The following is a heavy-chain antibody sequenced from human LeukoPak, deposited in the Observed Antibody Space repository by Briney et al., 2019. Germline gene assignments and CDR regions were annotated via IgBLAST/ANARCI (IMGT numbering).Heavy chain of an antibody. J-gene: IGHJ4*02. CDR3: AKEITRPNRAVAGLNY. CDR1: GFTFSAYG. Sequence: GSSLRLSCAASGFTFSAYGMHWVRQAPGKGLEWVAIISYDGTNKYYADSVKGRFTISRDNSKNTLYLQMNSLRAEDTAVYYCAKEITRPNRAVAGLNYWGQGTLVTVSS. D-gene: IGHD6-19*01. V-gene: IGHV3-30*18. CDR2: ISYDGTNK.